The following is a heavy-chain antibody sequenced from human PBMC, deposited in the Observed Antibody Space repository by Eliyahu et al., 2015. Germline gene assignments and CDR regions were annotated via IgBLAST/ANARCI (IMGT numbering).Heavy chain of an antibody. CDR3: ARGLEGDYGSGNWFDP. J-gene: IGHJ5*02. Sequence: QVQLQQWGAGLLKPSXXLSLTCAVYGGSFSGYHWSWIRQPPGKGLEWIGEINHSGSTNYNPSLKSRVTISVDTSKKQFSLKLSSVTAADTAVYYCARGLEGDYGSGNWFDPWGQGTLVTVSS. V-gene: IGHV4-34*01. CDR2: INHSGST. D-gene: IGHD3-10*01. CDR1: GGSFSGYH.